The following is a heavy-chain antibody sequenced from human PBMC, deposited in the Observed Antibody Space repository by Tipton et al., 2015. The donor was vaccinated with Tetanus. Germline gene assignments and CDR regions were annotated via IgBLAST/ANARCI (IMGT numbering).Heavy chain of an antibody. CDR1: GFSFRTYA. J-gene: IGHJ5*02. Sequence: SLRLSCAASGFSFRTYALTWVRQAPGKGLEWVATISGNSDNTYYPSSVKGRFTISRDTSSNTLYLQMNSLRAEDTAVYFCAKDCTSVAAQLCSWGQGTLVTVSS. V-gene: IGHV3-23*01. D-gene: IGHD6-6*01. CDR2: ISGNSDNT. CDR3: AKDCTSVAAQLCS.